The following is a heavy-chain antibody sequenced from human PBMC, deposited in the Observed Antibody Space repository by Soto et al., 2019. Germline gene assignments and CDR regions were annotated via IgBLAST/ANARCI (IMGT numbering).Heavy chain of an antibody. Sequence: EVQLLESGGDLVQPGGSLRLSCAATGFSFSTFAMSWVRQAPGKGLEWVSAISGDGSTTYYVDSVKGRFTISRDNSRNTLYLQLNRLRVEDTALYYCAKEPLAQGRGWYADNWGQGTLVTVSS. CDR3: AKEPLAQGRGWYADN. V-gene: IGHV3-23*01. CDR2: ISGDGSTT. D-gene: IGHD6-19*01. J-gene: IGHJ4*02. CDR1: GFSFSTFA.